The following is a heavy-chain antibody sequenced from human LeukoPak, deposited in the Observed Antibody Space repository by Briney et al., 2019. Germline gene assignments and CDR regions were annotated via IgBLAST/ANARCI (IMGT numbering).Heavy chain of an antibody. CDR2: ISKSGTST. D-gene: IGHD3-10*01. CDR1: GFTFSSYE. V-gene: IGHV3-48*03. CDR3: ARVRSSGSPLDY. J-gene: IGHJ4*02. Sequence: GGSLRLSCAASGFTFSSYEMNWVRQAPGKGLEWVSYISKSGTSTKYADSVKGRFSISRDNAKQSLYLQLTSLTAEDTAVYYCARVRSSGSPLDYWGQGTLVTVSS.